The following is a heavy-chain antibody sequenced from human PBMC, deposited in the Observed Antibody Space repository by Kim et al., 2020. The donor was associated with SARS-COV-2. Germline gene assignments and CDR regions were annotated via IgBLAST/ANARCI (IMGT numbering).Heavy chain of an antibody. Sequence: SETLSLTCTVSGGSISSSSYYWGWIRQPPGKGLEWIGSIYYSGSTYYNPSLKSRVTISVDTSKNQFSLKLSSVTAADTAVYYCARQTYSSSWYLVGAAPPNWFDPWGQGTLVTVSS. CDR2: IYYSGST. CDR1: GGSISSSSYY. J-gene: IGHJ5*02. D-gene: IGHD6-13*01. V-gene: IGHV4-39*01. CDR3: ARQTYSSSWYLVGAAPPNWFDP.